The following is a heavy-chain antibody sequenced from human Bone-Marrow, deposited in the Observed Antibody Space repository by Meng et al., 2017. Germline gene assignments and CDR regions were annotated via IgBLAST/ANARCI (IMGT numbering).Heavy chain of an antibody. Sequence: SETLSLTCTVSGYSISSGYYWGWIRQPPGKGLEWIGSIYHSGSTYYNPSLKSRVTISVGTSKNQFSLKLSSVTAADTAVYYCARDAHIVVVTAKPSNWFDPWGQGTLVTVSS. D-gene: IGHD2-21*02. J-gene: IGHJ5*02. CDR3: ARDAHIVVVTAKPSNWFDP. CDR2: IYHSGST. V-gene: IGHV4-38-2*02. CDR1: GYSISSGYY.